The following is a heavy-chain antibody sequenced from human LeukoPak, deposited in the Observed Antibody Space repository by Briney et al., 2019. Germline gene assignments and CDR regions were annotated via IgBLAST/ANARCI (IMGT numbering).Heavy chain of an antibody. Sequence: GGSLRLSCAASGFTFSSFWMHWVRQAPGKGLVWVSHINSDESTTSYADSVKGRFTISRDNSKNTLYLQMNSLRAEDTAVYYCAKLGGEYDFWSGYYFTDFDYWGQGTLVTVSS. CDR2: INSDESTT. D-gene: IGHD3-3*01. CDR1: GFTFSSFW. J-gene: IGHJ4*02. CDR3: AKLGGEYDFWSGYYFTDFDY. V-gene: IGHV3-74*01.